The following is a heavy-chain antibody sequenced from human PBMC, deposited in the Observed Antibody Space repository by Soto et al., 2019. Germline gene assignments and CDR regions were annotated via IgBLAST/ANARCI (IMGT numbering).Heavy chain of an antibody. CDR3: ARDSTLRMVRGGGRAGDWFDP. CDR1: GGSISSGGYY. J-gene: IGHJ5*02. V-gene: IGHV4-31*03. D-gene: IGHD3-10*01. Sequence: QVQLQESGPGLVKPSQTLSLTCTVSGGSISSGGYYWSWIRQHPGKGLEWIGYIYYSGSTDYNPSLKSRVTISVDTSKNQFSLKLSSVTAADTAVYYCARDSTLRMVRGGGRAGDWFDPWGQGTLVTVSS. CDR2: IYYSGST.